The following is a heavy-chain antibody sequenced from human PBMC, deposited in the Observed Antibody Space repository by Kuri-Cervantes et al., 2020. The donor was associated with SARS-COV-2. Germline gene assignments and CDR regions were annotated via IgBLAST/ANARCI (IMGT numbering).Heavy chain of an antibody. V-gene: IGHV3-49*03. CDR2: IRSKAYGGTT. CDR1: GFTFGDYA. Sequence: GESLKISCTASGFTFGDYAMSWFRQAPGKGLEWVGFIRSKAYGGTTEYAASVKGRFTISRDDSKSIAYLQMNSLKTEDTAVYYCTVAFWSGYYDYWGQGTLVTVSS. D-gene: IGHD3-3*01. CDR3: TVAFWSGYYDY. J-gene: IGHJ4*02.